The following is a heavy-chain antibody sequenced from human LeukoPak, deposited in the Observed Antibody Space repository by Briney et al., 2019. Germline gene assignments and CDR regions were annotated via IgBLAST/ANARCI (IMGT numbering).Heavy chain of an antibody. CDR1: GGSISSYY. V-gene: IGHV4-59*12. CDR3: ARAVGYSSSRFDY. Sequence: SETLSLTCTVSGGSISSYYWSWIRQPPGKGLEWIGYIYYSGTTNYNPSLKSRVTISVDTSKNQFSLKLSSATAADTAVYYCARAVGYSSSRFDYWGQGTLVTVSS. J-gene: IGHJ4*02. D-gene: IGHD6-13*01. CDR2: IYYSGTT.